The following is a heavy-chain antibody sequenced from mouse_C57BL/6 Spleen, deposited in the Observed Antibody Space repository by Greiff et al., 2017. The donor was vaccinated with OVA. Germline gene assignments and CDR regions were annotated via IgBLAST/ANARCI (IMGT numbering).Heavy chain of an antibody. CDR1: GYTFTSYW. CDR2: IHPNSGST. V-gene: IGHV1-64*01. D-gene: IGHD2-5*01. J-gene: IGHJ2*01. CDR3: ARSGVTLDY. Sequence: QVQLKQPGAELVKPGASVKLSCKASGYTFTSYWMHWVKQRPGQGLEWIGLIHPNSGSTNYNEKFKSKATLTVDKSSSTAYMQLSSLTSEDSAVYCCARSGVTLDYWGQGTTLTVSS.